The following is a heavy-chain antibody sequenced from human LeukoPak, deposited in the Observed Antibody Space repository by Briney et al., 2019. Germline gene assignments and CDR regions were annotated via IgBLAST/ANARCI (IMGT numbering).Heavy chain of an antibody. CDR2: VRDNGEN. CDR3: ARQPANTAAFDI. D-gene: IGHD5-18*01. CDR1: GGSINAYY. V-gene: IGHV4-59*08. Sequence: PSETLSLTCTVTGGSINAYYWSWIRQPPGKGLEWIAYVRDNGENNYNPSLKSRVAISVDTANNQISLRLNFVTAADTAIYYCARQPANTAAFDIWGLGTMVTVSS. J-gene: IGHJ3*02.